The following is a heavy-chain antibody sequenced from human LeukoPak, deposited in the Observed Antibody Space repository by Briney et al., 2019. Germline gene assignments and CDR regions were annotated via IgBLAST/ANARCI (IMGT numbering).Heavy chain of an antibody. Sequence: GGSLRLSCAASGFTVSSYGMTWVRQAPGKGLEWVSAFSATDGSAQYAESVRGRFTISRDNSKNSLYLQMSSLRDEDTAVYFCAKARIAAAGTGAFDVWGQGTMVTVSS. J-gene: IGHJ3*01. V-gene: IGHV3-23*01. CDR2: FSATDGSA. D-gene: IGHD6-13*01. CDR1: GFTVSSYG. CDR3: AKARIAAAGTGAFDV.